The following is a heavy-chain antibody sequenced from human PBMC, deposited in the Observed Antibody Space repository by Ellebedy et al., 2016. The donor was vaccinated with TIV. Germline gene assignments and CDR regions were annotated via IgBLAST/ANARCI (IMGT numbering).Heavy chain of an antibody. CDR1: GFGLNSYA. J-gene: IGHJ4*02. CDR3: AKGRGWGSDSSAPRYYFDY. D-gene: IGHD3-22*01. V-gene: IGHV3-23*01. Sequence: PGGSLRLSCAASGFGLNSYAMSWVRQAPGKELEWVSTKSNTGSRTYYANSVEGRFIITRDNSKRTLFLQMNSLRAEDTALYYCAKGRGWGSDSSAPRYYFDYWGLGTLVTVSS. CDR2: KSNTGSRT.